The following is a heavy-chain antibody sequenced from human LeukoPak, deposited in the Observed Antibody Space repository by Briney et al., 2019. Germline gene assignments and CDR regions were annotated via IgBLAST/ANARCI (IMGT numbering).Heavy chain of an antibody. CDR1: GYTLTELS. J-gene: IGHJ4*02. V-gene: IGHV1-24*01. CDR2: FDPEDGET. CDR3: ATSYGYSSGWYFGY. Sequence: ASVKVSCKVSGYTLTELSMHWVRQAPGKGLEWMGGFDPEDGETIYAQKFQGRVTMTEDTSTDTAYIELSSLRSEDTAVYYCATSYGYSSGWYFGYWGQGTLVTVSS. D-gene: IGHD6-19*01.